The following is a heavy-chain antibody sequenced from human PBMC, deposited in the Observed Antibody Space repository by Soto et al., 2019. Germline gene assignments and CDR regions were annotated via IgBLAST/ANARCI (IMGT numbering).Heavy chain of an antibody. J-gene: IGHJ6*02. CDR3: TTGEGHCSTTSCYFPYNYYGMDV. CDR2: IKSKTDGGAT. CDR1: GFTFSNAW. D-gene: IGHD2-2*01. V-gene: IGHV3-15*01. Sequence: PGGSLRLSCTVAGFTFSNAWMSWVRQAPGKGLEWVGRIKSKTDGGATDYAAPVKGRFTISRDDSKDTLFLQMNSLKTEDTGVYYCTTGEGHCSTTSCYFPYNYYGMDVWAQGTTVTVSS.